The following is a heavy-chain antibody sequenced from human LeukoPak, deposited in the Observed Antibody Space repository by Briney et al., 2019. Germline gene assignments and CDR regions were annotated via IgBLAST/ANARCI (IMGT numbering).Heavy chain of an antibody. D-gene: IGHD3-9*01. J-gene: IGHJ3*02. CDR3: ARVVTVLRYFGWFWNAFDI. Sequence: SETLSLTCTVSGGSISSYYWSWIRQPPGKGLEWIGYIYYSGSTNYNPSLKSRVTISVDTSKNQFSLKLSSVTAADTAVHYCARVVTVLRYFGWFWNAFDIWGQGTMVTVSS. V-gene: IGHV4-59*01. CDR2: IYYSGST. CDR1: GGSISSYY.